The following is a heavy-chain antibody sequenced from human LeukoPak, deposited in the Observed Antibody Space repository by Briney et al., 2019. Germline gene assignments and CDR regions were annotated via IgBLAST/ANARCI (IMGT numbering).Heavy chain of an antibody. CDR2: INHSGSA. CDR3: ARDYYDYVWGSYRLDY. CDR1: GGSFSGYY. Sequence: SETLSLTCAVYGGSFSGYYWSWIRQPPGEGVEWSGEINHSGSANYNPSLKRRVTISVDTTKNQFSLKLSSVTAADTAVYYCARDYYDYVWGSYRLDYWGQGTLVTVSS. D-gene: IGHD3-16*02. V-gene: IGHV4-34*01. J-gene: IGHJ4*02.